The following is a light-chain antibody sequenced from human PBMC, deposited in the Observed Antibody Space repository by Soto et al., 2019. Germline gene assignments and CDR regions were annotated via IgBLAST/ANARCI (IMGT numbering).Light chain of an antibody. CDR3: SSYAGSSNFNYV. Sequence: QSALTQPPSASGSPGQSVTISCTGTSSDVGGYNYVSWYQQHPGKAPKLMIYEVSKRPSGVPDRFSGSKSGNTASLTVSGLQAEDEADYYCSSYAGSSNFNYVFGTGTKATVL. J-gene: IGLJ1*01. CDR2: EVS. CDR1: SSDVGGYNY. V-gene: IGLV2-8*01.